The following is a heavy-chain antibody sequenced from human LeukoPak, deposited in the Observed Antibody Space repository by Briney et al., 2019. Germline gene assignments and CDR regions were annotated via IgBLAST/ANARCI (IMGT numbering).Heavy chain of an antibody. CDR2: IKSKTDGGTT. CDR3: TTPGPRQLLDY. J-gene: IGHJ4*02. CDR1: GFTFSSYA. D-gene: IGHD1-1*01. V-gene: IGHV3-15*01. Sequence: GGSLRLSCAASGFTFSSYAMSWVRQAPGKGLEWVGRIKSKTDGGTTDYAAPVKGRFTISRDDSKNTLYLQMNSLKTEDTAVYYCTTPGPRQLLDYWGQGTLVTVSS.